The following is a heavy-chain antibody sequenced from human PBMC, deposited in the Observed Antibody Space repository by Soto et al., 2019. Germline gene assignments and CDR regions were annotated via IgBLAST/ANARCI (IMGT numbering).Heavy chain of an antibody. CDR2: IIPIFGTA. CDR3: ARVTHCRSTSCYEGGAFDI. D-gene: IGHD2-2*01. CDR1: GGTFSSYA. V-gene: IGHV1-69*01. Sequence: QVQLVQSGAEVKKPGSSVKVSCKASGGTFSSYAISWVRQAPGQGLEWMGGIIPIFGTANYAQKFQGRVTITAEESTSTAYMGLSSLRSEDTAVYYGARVTHCRSTSCYEGGAFDIWGQGTMVTVSS. J-gene: IGHJ3*02.